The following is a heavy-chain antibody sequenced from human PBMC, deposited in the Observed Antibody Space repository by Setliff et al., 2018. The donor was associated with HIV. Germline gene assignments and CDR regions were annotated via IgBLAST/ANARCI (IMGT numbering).Heavy chain of an antibody. CDR2: IYISGST. D-gene: IGHD6-19*01. Sequence: PSETLSLTCTVSGGSISSYYWSWIRQPAGKGLEWIGHIYISGSTNYNPSFNSRVTMSVDTSKNQFSLRLTSVTAADTAMYHCARDRSSGWSNDWFDTWGQGILVTVSS. V-gene: IGHV4-4*07. CDR3: ARDRSSGWSNDWFDT. J-gene: IGHJ5*02. CDR1: GGSISSYY.